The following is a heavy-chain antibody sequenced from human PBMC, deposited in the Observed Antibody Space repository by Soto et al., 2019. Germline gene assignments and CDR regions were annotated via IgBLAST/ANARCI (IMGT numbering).Heavy chain of an antibody. CDR1: GFTFSGSA. CDR2: IRSKANSYAT. V-gene: IGHV3-73*01. D-gene: IGHD2-15*01. CDR3: SVVVAATGY. J-gene: IGHJ4*02. Sequence: EVQLVESGGGLVQPGGSLKLSCAASGFTFSGSAMHWVRQASGKGLEWVGRIRSKANSYATAYAASVKGRFTISRDDSKNTAYLQMNSLKTDDTAVYYCSVVVAATGYWGQGTLVTVSS.